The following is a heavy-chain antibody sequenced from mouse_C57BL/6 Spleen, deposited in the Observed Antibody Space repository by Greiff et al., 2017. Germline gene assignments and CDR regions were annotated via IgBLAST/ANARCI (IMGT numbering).Heavy chain of an antibody. Sequence: EVQLQQSGAELVRPGASVKLSCTASGFNFKDYYMHWVKQRPEQGLAWIGRIDPADGDTEYAPKFQGKATMTAATSSNTAYLQHSSLTSEDTAVYYCTTGSSYPYYAMDYWGQGTSVTVSS. J-gene: IGHJ4*01. V-gene: IGHV14-1*01. CDR1: GFNFKDYY. D-gene: IGHD1-1*01. CDR3: TTGSSYPYYAMDY. CDR2: IDPADGDT.